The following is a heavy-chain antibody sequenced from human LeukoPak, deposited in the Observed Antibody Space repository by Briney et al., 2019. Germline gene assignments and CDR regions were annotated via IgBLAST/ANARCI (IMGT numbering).Heavy chain of an antibody. CDR3: ARDRYCSGRSCYSTGDY. J-gene: IGHJ4*02. CDR2: ISAYNGNT. CDR1: GYTFTSYG. Sequence: ASVKVSCKASGYTFTSYGISWVRQARGQGLEWMGWISAYNGNTNYTQKLQGRVTMTTDTSTSTAYMELRSLRSDDTAVYYCARDRYCSGRSCYSTGDYWGQGTLVTVSS. V-gene: IGHV1-18*01. D-gene: IGHD2-15*01.